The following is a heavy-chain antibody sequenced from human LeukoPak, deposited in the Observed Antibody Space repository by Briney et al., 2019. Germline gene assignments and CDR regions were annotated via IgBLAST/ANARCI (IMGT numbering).Heavy chain of an antibody. J-gene: IGHJ5*02. Sequence: SETLSLTCTVSGGSISSGCYYWLWIRQPPGKGLEWIGYIYHSGSTYYNPSLKSRVTISVDRSKNQFSLKLSSVTAADTAVYYCARGLLMEFDPWGQGTLVTVSS. CDR3: ARGLLMEFDP. CDR2: IYHSGST. V-gene: IGHV4-30-2*01. D-gene: IGHD2-8*01. CDR1: GGSISSGCYY.